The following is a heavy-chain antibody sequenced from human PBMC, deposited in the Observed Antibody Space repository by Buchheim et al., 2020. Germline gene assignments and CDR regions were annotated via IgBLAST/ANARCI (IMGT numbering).Heavy chain of an antibody. CDR2: IYYSGST. Sequence: QLQLQESGPGLVKPSETLSLTCTVSGGSISSSSYYWGWIRQPPGKGLEWIGSIYYSGSTYYNPSLKSRVTISVDTSKNQFSLKLSSVTAADTAVYYCARSPYCGGDCYFMDYWGQGTL. CDR3: ARSPYCGGDCYFMDY. V-gene: IGHV4-39*01. D-gene: IGHD2-21*02. J-gene: IGHJ4*02. CDR1: GGSISSSSYY.